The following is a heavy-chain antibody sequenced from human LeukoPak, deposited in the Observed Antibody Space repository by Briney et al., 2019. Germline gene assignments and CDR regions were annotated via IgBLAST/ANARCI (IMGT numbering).Heavy chain of an antibody. CDR1: GFTFSSYW. D-gene: IGHD4-11*01. Sequence: GESLRLSCAASGFTFSSYWMSWVRQAPGKGLEWVANIQQDGSEKYYVDSVKGRFTISRDNAKNSLYLQMNGLRAEDTAVYYCARDFTVITRGYYYYMDVWGKGTTVTVSS. CDR3: ARDFTVITRGYYYYMDV. CDR2: IQQDGSEK. J-gene: IGHJ6*03. V-gene: IGHV3-7*01.